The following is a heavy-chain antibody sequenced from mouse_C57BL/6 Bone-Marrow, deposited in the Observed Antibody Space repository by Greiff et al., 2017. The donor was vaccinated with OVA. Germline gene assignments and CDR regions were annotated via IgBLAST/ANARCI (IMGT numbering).Heavy chain of an antibody. V-gene: IGHV1-72*01. CDR2: IDPNSGGT. CDR1: GYTFTSYW. J-gene: IGHJ2*01. CDR3: SRSGCWGYSLDH. Sequence: QVQLQQPGAELVKPGASVKLSCKASGYTFTSYWMHWVKQRPGRGLEWIGRIDPNSGGTKYNEKFKSKATLTVDKPSSTAYMPLSSLTSEDSAVYLCSRSGCWGYSLDHRGQGTTLTGPS. D-gene: IGHD2-14*01.